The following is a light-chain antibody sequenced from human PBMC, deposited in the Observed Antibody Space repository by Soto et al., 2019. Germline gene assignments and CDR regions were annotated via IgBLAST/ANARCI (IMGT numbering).Light chain of an antibody. CDR2: YSS. CDR1: QNLSRN. V-gene: IGKV3-15*01. CDR3: QQYDKWPHT. J-gene: IGKJ2*01. Sequence: EMVMTQSPATLSVSPGERATLSCRASQNLSRNLAWYQQQPCQAPRLLIFYSSTRATGIPARFSGSGSGTDFTLTISNLQSEDFAVYYCQQYDKWPHTFGQGTKLEIK.